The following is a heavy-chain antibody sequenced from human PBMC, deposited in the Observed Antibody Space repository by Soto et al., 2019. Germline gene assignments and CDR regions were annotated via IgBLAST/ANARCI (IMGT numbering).Heavy chain of an antibody. CDR2: IDSSTKYT. J-gene: IGHJ6*02. Sequence: QVQLVESGGGLVRPGGSLRLSCEASGFTFRDYYMTWFRQAPGKGLEWLSYIDSSTKYTNYADSVKGRFTISRDNAKNSLSRQMNSLRAHDTAVYYCAREYYYTMDVWGQGTMVTVSS. V-gene: IGHV3-11*05. CDR3: AREYYYTMDV. CDR1: GFTFRDYY.